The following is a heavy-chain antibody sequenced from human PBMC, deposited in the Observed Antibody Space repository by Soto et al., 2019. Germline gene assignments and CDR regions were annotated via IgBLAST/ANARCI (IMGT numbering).Heavy chain of an antibody. CDR2: IWSGGSNE. D-gene: IGHD2-2*01. J-gene: IGHJ4*02. CDR1: GFTFSSYG. V-gene: IGHV3-33*01. CDR3: ARGPGTSYFDY. Sequence: QVQLVESGGGVVQPGRSLRLSCAASGFTFSSYGMHWVRQAPGKGLEWVAVIWSGGSNENYADSVKGRFTISRDNSKNMLYLQMNSLRAEDTAVYYCARGPGTSYFDYLGQGSLVTVSS.